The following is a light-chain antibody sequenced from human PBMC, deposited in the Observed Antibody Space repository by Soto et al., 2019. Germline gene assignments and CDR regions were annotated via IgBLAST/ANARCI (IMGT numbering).Light chain of an antibody. Sequence: DNQMTQSPSSVSASVGDRVTITCRASQDVRNWLAWYQQKPGKAPKLLIYSASSLQSGVPSRFSGSGSGTDFTLTISSLQPEDFATYYCQQANSFPLTFGGGTKVEIK. CDR1: QDVRNW. V-gene: IGKV1-12*01. J-gene: IGKJ4*01. CDR3: QQANSFPLT. CDR2: SAS.